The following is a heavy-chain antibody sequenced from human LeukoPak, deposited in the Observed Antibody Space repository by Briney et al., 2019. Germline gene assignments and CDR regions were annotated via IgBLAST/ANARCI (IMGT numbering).Heavy chain of an antibody. CDR3: ARGPTVTFNYHYGMDV. CDR2: TRSKARGYTT. CDR1: GFTFSDHY. D-gene: IGHD4-17*01. J-gene: IGHJ6*02. Sequence: GGSLRLSCANSGFTFSDHYMDWVRQAPGKGLEWVARTRSKARGYTTEYAASVKGRFTVSRDESMNSLYLQMNSLKTEDTAVYYCARGPTVTFNYHYGMDVWGQGTTVTVSS. V-gene: IGHV3-72*01.